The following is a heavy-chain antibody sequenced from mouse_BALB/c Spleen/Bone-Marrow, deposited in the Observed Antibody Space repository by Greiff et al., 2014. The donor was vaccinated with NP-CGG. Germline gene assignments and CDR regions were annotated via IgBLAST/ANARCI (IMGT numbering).Heavy chain of an antibody. J-gene: IGHJ4*01. Sequence: VKLVESGPDLVAPSQSLSITCTVSGFSLTLYGVHWVRQSPGKGLEWLVVIWSDGTTTYNSALKSRLSISKDNSKSQVFLKLNSLQTDDTAMYYCARHERGYPYAVDYWGQGTSVTVSS. CDR3: ARHERGYPYAVDY. V-gene: IGHV2-6-2*01. D-gene: IGHD2-2*01. CDR2: IWSDGTT. CDR1: GFSLTLYG.